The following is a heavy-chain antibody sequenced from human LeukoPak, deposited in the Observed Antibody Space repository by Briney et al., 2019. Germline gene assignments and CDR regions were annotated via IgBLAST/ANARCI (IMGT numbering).Heavy chain of an antibody. CDR1: GYTFTGYY. Sequence: ASVKVSCKASGYTFTGYYMHWVRQAPGQGLEWMGWINPNSGGTNYAQKFQGRVTMTRDTSISTAYMELSRLRSDDTAVYYCARVLCGGDCADAFDIWGQGTMVTVSS. D-gene: IGHD2-21*02. V-gene: IGHV1-2*02. J-gene: IGHJ3*02. CDR3: ARVLCGGDCADAFDI. CDR2: INPNSGGT.